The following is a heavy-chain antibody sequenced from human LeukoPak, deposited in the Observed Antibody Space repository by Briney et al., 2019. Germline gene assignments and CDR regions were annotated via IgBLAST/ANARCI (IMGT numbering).Heavy chain of an antibody. V-gene: IGHV1-2*02. CDR2: INPNSGGT. J-gene: IGHJ5*02. Sequence: EASVKVSCKASGYTFTGYYMHWVRQAPGQGLEWMGWINPNSGGTNYAHKFQGRVTMTRDTSISTAYMELSRLRSDDTAVYYCARAIAAGWFDPWGQGTLVTVSS. CDR3: ARAIAAGWFDP. D-gene: IGHD6-13*01. CDR1: GYTFTGYY.